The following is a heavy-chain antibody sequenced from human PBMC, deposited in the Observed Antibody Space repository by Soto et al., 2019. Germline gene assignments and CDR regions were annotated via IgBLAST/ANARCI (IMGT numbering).Heavy chain of an antibody. CDR1: GFTVSSNY. V-gene: IGHV3-66*01. CDR3: ARDSSRQLVFRH. Sequence: EVQLVESGGGLVQPGGSLRLSCAASGFTVSSNYMSWVRQAPGKGLEWVSVIYSGGSTYYADSVKGRFTISRDNSKNTLYLQMNSLRAEDTAVYYCARDSSRQLVFRHWGQGTLVTVSS. CDR2: IYSGGST. D-gene: IGHD6-6*01. J-gene: IGHJ1*01.